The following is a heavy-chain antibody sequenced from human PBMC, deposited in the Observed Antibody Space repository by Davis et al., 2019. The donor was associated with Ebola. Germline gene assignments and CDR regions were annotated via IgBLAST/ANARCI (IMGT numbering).Heavy chain of an antibody. D-gene: IGHD6-13*01. V-gene: IGHV5-51*01. CDR2: IYPGDSDT. CDR3: ARRVSSSSWYHYYGMDV. J-gene: IGHJ6*02. CDR1: RYRFTSYW. Sequence: GESPKIPRKGSRYRFTSYWIGWVRQMPGKGLEWMGIIYPGDSDTRYSPSFQGQVTTSADKSISTAYLQWSSLKASDTAMYYCARRVSSSSWYHYYGMDVWGQGTTVTVSS.